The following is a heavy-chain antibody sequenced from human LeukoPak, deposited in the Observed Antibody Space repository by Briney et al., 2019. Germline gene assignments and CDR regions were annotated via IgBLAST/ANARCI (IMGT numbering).Heavy chain of an antibody. CDR3: AKGRRNLIAVAGTPQDY. CDR2: ISGSGGST. V-gene: IGHV3-23*01. J-gene: IGHJ4*02. Sequence: PGGSLRLSCAASGFTFSSYAMSWVRQAPGKGLEWVSSISGSGGSTYYADSVKGRFTVSKDNSKSTLYLQMNSLRAEDTAVYYCAKGRRNLIAVAGTPQDYWGQGTLVTVSS. CDR1: GFTFSSYA. D-gene: IGHD6-19*01.